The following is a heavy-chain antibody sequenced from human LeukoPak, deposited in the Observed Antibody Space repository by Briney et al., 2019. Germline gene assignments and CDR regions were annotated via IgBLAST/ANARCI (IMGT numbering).Heavy chain of an antibody. D-gene: IGHD6-19*01. CDR3: ARVQGSSGPGIFDY. Sequence: PGGSLRLSCAASGFTFSSYWMSWVRQAPGKGLEWVANIKQDGSEKYYVDSVKGRFTISRDNAKNPLYLQMNSLRAEDTAVYYCARVQGSSGPGIFDYWGQGTLVTVSS. V-gene: IGHV3-7*01. CDR1: GFTFSSYW. CDR2: IKQDGSEK. J-gene: IGHJ4*02.